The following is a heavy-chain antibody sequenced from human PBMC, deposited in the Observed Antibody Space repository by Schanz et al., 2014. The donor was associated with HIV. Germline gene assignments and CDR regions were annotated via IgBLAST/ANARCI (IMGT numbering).Heavy chain of an antibody. CDR3: ARDNDPYYYDNSGYYDRLFDY. CDR2: ISSSSSTI. V-gene: IGHV3-48*02. CDR1: GFTFISYS. Sequence: EVQLVESGGGLVQPGGSLRLSCAASGFTFISYSMNWVRQAPGKGLEWVSYISSSSSTIYYADSVKGRFTISRDNAKKSLYLQMNSLRDEDTAVYYCARDNDPYYYDNSGYYDRLFDYWGQGTLVTVSS. D-gene: IGHD3-22*01. J-gene: IGHJ4*02.